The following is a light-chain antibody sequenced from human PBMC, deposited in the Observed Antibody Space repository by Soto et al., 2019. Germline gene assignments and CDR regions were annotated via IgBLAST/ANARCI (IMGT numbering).Light chain of an antibody. CDR1: QSISKY. J-gene: IGKJ5*01. Sequence: EIQMTQSPSSLSASVGDRVTITCRASQSISKYLNWYQHKSGKAPELLIYGASTLQSGVPSRISGSGSGTDFTLTISSLRPEDFATYYCKQTYTTPPTFGQGTRLE. CDR2: GAS. V-gene: IGKV1-39*01. CDR3: KQTYTTPPT.